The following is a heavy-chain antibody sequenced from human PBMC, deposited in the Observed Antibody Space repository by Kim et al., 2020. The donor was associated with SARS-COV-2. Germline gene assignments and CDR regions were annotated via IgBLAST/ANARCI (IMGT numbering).Heavy chain of an antibody. CDR1: GFTLSSYG. Sequence: GGSLRLSCAASGFTLSSYGMHWVRQALGKGLEWVAVILYDGSNKYYADSVKGRFTISKDNSKNTLYLQMNSLRAEDTAVYYCAKLMTTVNLPPFDYWGQGTLVTVSS. D-gene: IGHD4-17*01. V-gene: IGHV3-30*18. J-gene: IGHJ4*02. CDR3: AKLMTTVNLPPFDY. CDR2: ILYDGSNK.